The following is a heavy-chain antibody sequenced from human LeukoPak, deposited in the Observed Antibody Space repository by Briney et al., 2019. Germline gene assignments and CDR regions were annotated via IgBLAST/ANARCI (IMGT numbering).Heavy chain of an antibody. CDR1: GFTFSSYW. CDR3: ATDHSMANTAWWFDP. CDR2: ISGSGGST. Sequence: GGSLRLSCAASGFTFSSYWMSWVRQAPGKWLEWVSAISGSGGSTYYADSVKGRFTISRDNSKNTLYLQMNSLRAEDTAFYYCATDHSMANTAWWFDPWGQGTLVTVSS. V-gene: IGHV3-23*01. D-gene: IGHD5-24*01. J-gene: IGHJ5*02.